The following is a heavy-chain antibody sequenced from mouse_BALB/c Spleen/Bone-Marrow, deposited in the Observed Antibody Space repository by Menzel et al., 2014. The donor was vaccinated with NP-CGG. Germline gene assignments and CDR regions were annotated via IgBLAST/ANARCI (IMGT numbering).Heavy chain of an antibody. J-gene: IGHJ3*01. CDR1: GFTSTDNY. CDR3: ARDFDWFAY. Sequence: EVMLVESGGGLVQPGGSLRLSCATSGFTSTDNYMSWVRRPPGKALEWLGFIRNKANGYTTEYSASVKGRFTISRDNSQSILYLQMNTLRAEDSATYYCARDFDWFAYWGQGTLVTVSA. CDR2: IRNKANGYTT. V-gene: IGHV7-3*02.